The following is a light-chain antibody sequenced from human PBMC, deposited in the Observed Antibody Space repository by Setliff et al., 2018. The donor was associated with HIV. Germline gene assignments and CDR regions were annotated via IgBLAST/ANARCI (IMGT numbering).Light chain of an antibody. CDR2: RNT. V-gene: IGLV1-47*01. J-gene: IGLJ3*02. CDR3: ASWDDTFGGRV. CDR1: SSNIGSNY. Sequence: GSQSSRITISCSGNSSNIGSNYVYFYQQLPGTAPKLLIYRNTHRPSGVPGRFSGSKSGSSASLAISGLRSEDEADYYCASWDDTFGGRVFGGGTKVTV.